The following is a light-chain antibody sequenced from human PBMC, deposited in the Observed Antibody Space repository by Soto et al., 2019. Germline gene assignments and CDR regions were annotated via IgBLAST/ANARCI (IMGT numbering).Light chain of an antibody. CDR3: QKYNSYGSWT. CDR2: KTS. CDR1: QSISAE. Sequence: DIQMTQSPSTLSASVGDRVTITCRASQSISAELAWYQQKPGKAPNLLIYKTSNLESGVPSRFSGSGSGTEFTLTISSLQPDDFATYYCQKYNSYGSWTFVQGTKVEVK. J-gene: IGKJ1*01. V-gene: IGKV1-5*03.